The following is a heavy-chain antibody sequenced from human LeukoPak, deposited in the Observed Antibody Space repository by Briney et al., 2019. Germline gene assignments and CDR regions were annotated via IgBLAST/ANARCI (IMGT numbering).Heavy chain of an antibody. CDR1: GFTFSSYD. Sequence: GGALRLSCAASGFTFSSYDMTWVRQAPGRGLEWVSSIRPSGDNTYCGDSVKGRFTISRDNSKNTVYLQMNNMRVDDTAVYYCARVAGWHWFDPWGQGTLVTVSS. V-gene: IGHV3-23*01. J-gene: IGHJ5*02. CDR3: ARVAGWHWFDP. D-gene: IGHD6-19*01. CDR2: IRPSGDNT.